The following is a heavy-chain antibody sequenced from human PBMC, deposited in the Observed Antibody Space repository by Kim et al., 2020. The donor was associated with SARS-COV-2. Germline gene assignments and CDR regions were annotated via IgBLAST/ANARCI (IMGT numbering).Heavy chain of an antibody. CDR3: ARSSGYELFDY. J-gene: IGHJ4*02. CDR2: IYYSGST. V-gene: IGHV4-59*01. CDR1: GGSISSYY. Sequence: SETLSLTCTVSGGSISSYYWSWIRQPPGKGLEWIGYIYYSGSTNYNPSLKSRVTISVDTSKNQFSLKLSSVTAADTAVYYCARSSGYELFDYWGQGTLVT. D-gene: IGHD5-12*01.